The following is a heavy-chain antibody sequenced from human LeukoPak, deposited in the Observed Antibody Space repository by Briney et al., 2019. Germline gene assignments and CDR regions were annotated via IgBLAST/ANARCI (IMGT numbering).Heavy chain of an antibody. CDR2: INHSGST. J-gene: IGHJ4*02. CDR1: GGSFSGYY. CDR3: AILAEGTGDY. D-gene: IGHD1-14*01. Sequence: SETLSLTCAVYGGSFSGYYWSWIRQPPGKGLEWIGEINHSGSTNYNPSLKSRVTISVDTSKNQFSLKLSSVTAADTAVYYCAILAEGTGDYWGQGTLVTVSS. V-gene: IGHV4-34*01.